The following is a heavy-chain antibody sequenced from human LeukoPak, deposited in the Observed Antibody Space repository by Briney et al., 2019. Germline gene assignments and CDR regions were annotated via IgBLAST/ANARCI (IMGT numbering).Heavy chain of an antibody. CDR1: GGSFSGYY. D-gene: IGHD2-2*01. Sequence: PSETLSLTCAVYGGSFSGYYWSWIRQPPGKGLEWIGEINHSGSTNYNPSLKSRVTISVDTSKNQFSLKLSSVTAADTAVYYCARGEYCSSTSCYLHYYYGMDVWGQGTTVTVSS. CDR3: ARGEYCSSTSCYLHYYYGMDV. J-gene: IGHJ6*02. V-gene: IGHV4-34*01. CDR2: INHSGST.